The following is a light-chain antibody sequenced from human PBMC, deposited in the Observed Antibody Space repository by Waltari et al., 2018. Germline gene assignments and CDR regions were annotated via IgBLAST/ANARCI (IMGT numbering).Light chain of an antibody. CDR3: QQYANLPLT. CDR1: QDIRKN. V-gene: IGKV1-33*01. Sequence: DIRMTQSPSSLSASVGDRVTITCQASQDIRKNLNWFQQKPGKAPQVLIFDASNSQAVVPSRFSGSGSGTDFAFTISSLQPEDIGTYYCQQYANLPLTFGGGTRVEIK. J-gene: IGKJ4*01. CDR2: DAS.